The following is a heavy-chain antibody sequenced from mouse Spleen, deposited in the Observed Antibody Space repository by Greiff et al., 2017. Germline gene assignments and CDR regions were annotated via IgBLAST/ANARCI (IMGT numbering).Heavy chain of an antibody. CDR3: ARSATATWEDYAMGY. J-gene: IGHJ4*01. V-gene: IGHV1S135*01. CDR1: GYAFTSYN. Sequence: EVQVVESGAELVKPGASVKVSCKASGYAFTSYNMYWVKQSHGKSLEWIGYIDPYNGGTSYNQKFKGKATLTVDKSSSTAYMHLNSLTSEDSAVYYCARSATATWEDYAMGYWGQGTSVTVSS. CDR2: IDPYNGGT. D-gene: IGHD1-2*01.